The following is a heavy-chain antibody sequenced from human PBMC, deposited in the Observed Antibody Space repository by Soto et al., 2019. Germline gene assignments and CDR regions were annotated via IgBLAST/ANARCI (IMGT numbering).Heavy chain of an antibody. D-gene: IGHD2-15*01. CDR2: IYHSGST. CDR1: GGSISSGGYS. V-gene: IGHV4-30-2*01. Sequence: SETLSLTCAVSGGSISSGGYSWSWIRQPPGKGLEWIGYIYHSGSTYYNPSLKSRVTISVDRSKNQFSLKLSSVTAADTAVYYCARLRIYCSGGSCYYYFDYWGQGTLVTVSS. CDR3: ARLRIYCSGGSCYYYFDY. J-gene: IGHJ4*02.